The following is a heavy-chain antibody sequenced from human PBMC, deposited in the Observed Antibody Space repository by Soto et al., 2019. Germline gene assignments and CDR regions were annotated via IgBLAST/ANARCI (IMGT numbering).Heavy chain of an antibody. CDR3: ARSMTYYDILTGYSPYYYGMDV. CDR1: GFTFISYA. CDR2: ISGSGGST. J-gene: IGHJ6*02. V-gene: IGHV3-23*01. D-gene: IGHD3-9*01. Sequence: PGGSLRLSCAASGFTFISYAIIWVRQAPCKWLEWVSAISGSGGSTYYADSVKGRFTISRDNSKNTLYLQMNSLRAEDTAVYYCARSMTYYDILTGYSPYYYGMDVWGQGTTVTVSS.